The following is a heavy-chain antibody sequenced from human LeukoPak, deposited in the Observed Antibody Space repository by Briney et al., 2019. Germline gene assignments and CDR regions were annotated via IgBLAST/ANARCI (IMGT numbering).Heavy chain of an antibody. CDR2: IYSGGST. D-gene: IGHD6-19*01. Sequence: GGSLRLSCAASGFTVSSNYMSWVRQAPGKGLEWVSVIYSGGSTYYADSVKGRFTISRDNSKNTLYLQMNSLRAEDTAVYYCANSEYSSGWYDYWGQGTLVTVSS. CDR1: GFTVSSNY. V-gene: IGHV3-53*01. CDR3: ANSEYSSGWYDY. J-gene: IGHJ4*02.